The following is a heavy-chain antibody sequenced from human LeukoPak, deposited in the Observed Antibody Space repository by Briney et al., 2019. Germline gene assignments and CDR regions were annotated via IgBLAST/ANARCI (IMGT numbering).Heavy chain of an antibody. J-gene: IGHJ5*01. V-gene: IGHV1-24*01. D-gene: IGHD1-26*01. CDR3: ATEKDLLLDS. Sequence: SVKVSCKVSGYSLSELSTHWVRQAPGQGLEWMGGFDPGDDETIYAQKFQGRVTMTEDTSTDTAYLELSSMRSEDTAVYFCATEKDLLLDSWGQGTPVTVSS. CDR1: GYSLSELS. CDR2: FDPGDDET.